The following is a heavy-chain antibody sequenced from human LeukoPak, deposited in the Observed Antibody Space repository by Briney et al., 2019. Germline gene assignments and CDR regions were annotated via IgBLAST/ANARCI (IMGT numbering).Heavy chain of an antibody. CDR2: IYYSGST. CDR1: GGSISSYY. Sequence: PSETLSLTCTVSGGSISSYYWSWIRQPPGQGLEWIGYIYYSGSTNYNPSLKSRVTISVDTSKNQFSLKLSSVTAADTAVYYCARRTVTTLGFDYWGQGTLVTVSS. D-gene: IGHD4-17*01. V-gene: IGHV4-59*08. J-gene: IGHJ4*02. CDR3: ARRTVTTLGFDY.